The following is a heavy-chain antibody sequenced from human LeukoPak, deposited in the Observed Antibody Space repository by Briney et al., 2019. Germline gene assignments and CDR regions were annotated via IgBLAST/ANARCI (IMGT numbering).Heavy chain of an antibody. V-gene: IGHV3-23*01. J-gene: IGHJ3*01. Sequence: GGSLRLSCAASGFTFSSYAMTWVRQAPGKGLEWVSSIRGSGDGTSYADSVKGRFTMSRDNSKNTLYLQTNSLRAEDTAIYYCGRDPNGDYVGAFDFWGQGTLVTVSS. CDR2: IRGSGDGT. CDR3: GRDPNGDYVGAFDF. D-gene: IGHD4-17*01. CDR1: GFTFSSYA.